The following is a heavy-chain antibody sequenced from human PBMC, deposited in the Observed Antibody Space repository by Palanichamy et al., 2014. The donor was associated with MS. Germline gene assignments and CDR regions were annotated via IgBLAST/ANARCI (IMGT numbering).Heavy chain of an antibody. D-gene: IGHD3-22*01. Sequence: QVTLRESGPALVKPTQTLTLTCTFSGFSLSTSGMCVSWIRQPPGKALEWLARIDWDDDKYYSTSLKTRLTISKDTSKNQVVLTMTNMDPVDTATYYCARDYDSSGWSTVGFDYWGQGTLVTVSS. J-gene: IGHJ4*02. CDR3: ARDYDSSGWSTVGFDY. CDR2: IDWDDDK. V-gene: IGHV2-70*15. CDR1: GFSLSTSGMC.